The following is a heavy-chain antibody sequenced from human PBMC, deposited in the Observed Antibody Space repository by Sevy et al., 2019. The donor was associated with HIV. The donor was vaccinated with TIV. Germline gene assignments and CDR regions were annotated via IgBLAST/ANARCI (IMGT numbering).Heavy chain of an antibody. CDR3: ARSSLTYGLDY. D-gene: IGHD3-10*01. Sequence: SETLSLTCTVSGGSMTSYYWTWIRQPPGRGLEWIGYIYYSGITNYNPSLKNRVTISVDTSKKQFSLSLTSVTAADAAVYYCARSSLTYGLDYWGQGTLVTFSS. CDR1: GGSMTSYY. J-gene: IGHJ4*02. CDR2: IYYSGIT. V-gene: IGHV4-59*01.